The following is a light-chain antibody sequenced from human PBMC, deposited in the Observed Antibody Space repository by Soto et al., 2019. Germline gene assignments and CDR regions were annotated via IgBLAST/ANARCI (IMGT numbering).Light chain of an antibody. CDR1: SSDVGGYNY. CDR3: CSYAGSYTF. J-gene: IGLJ1*01. Sequence: HSALTQPRSVSGSPGQSVTISCTGTSSDVGGYNYVSWYQQHPGKAPKLMIYDVSKRPSGVPDRFSGSKSGNTASLTISGLQAEDEADYYCCSYAGSYTFFGTGTKVTVL. V-gene: IGLV2-11*01. CDR2: DVS.